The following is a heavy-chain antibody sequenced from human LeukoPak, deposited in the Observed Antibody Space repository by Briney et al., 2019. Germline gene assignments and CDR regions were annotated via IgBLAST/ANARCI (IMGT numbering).Heavy chain of an antibody. V-gene: IGHV3-30*18. Sequence: PGGSLRLSCAASGFTFSNYGMHWVRQAPGKGLQWVAVISYDGSNKNYADSVKGRFTISRDNSKNTLYLQMNSLRAEDTAVYYCAKDLATVTLIDYWGQGTLVTVSS. CDR2: ISYDGSNK. CDR1: GFTFSNYG. D-gene: IGHD4-17*01. CDR3: AKDLATVTLIDY. J-gene: IGHJ4*02.